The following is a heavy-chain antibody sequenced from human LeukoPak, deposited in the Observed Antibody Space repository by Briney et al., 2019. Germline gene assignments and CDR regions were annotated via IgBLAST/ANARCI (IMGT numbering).Heavy chain of an antibody. CDR2: ITWNGGRT. CDR1: GFTFDDHG. J-gene: IGHJ4*02. D-gene: IGHD3-22*01. CDR3: AKDNYDSSGYLRSFDY. Sequence: PGGSLRLSCAASGFTFDDHGMSWVRQAPGKGLEWVSVITWNGGRTAYADSVKGRFTISRDNVKNSLYLQMNSLRAEDTAVYYCAKDNYDSSGYLRSFDYWGQGTLVTVSS. V-gene: IGHV3-20*04.